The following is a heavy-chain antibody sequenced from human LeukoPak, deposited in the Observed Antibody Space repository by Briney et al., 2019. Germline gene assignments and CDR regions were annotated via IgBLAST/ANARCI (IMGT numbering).Heavy chain of an antibody. J-gene: IGHJ6*03. V-gene: IGHV3-48*03. D-gene: IGHD2-15*01. CDR2: ISSSGGTI. CDR1: GFTFSSYE. CDR3: ARDGNDKVRWDIYYYYYMDV. Sequence: GGSLRLSCAASGFTFSSYEMNWVRRAPGKGLEWVSYISSSGGTIYYADSVKGRFTISRDNAKNSLYLQMNSLRAEDTAVYYCARDGNDKVRWDIYYYYYMDVWGKGTTVTISS.